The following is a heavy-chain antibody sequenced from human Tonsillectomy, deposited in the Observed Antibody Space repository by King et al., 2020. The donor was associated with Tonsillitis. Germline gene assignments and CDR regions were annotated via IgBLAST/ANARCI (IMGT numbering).Heavy chain of an antibody. D-gene: IGHD3-10*01. Sequence: QLVQSGGGVVQPGRSLRLSCAASGFTFSSYGMHWVRQAPGKGLEWVAVIWYDGSNKDYADSVKGRFTISRDNSKNTLYLQMNSLRAEDTAVYYCARDRWITMVRGVMDYWVQGTLVTVSS. V-gene: IGHV3-33*08. CDR3: ARDRWITMVRGVMDY. J-gene: IGHJ4*02. CDR2: IWYDGSNK. CDR1: GFTFSSYG.